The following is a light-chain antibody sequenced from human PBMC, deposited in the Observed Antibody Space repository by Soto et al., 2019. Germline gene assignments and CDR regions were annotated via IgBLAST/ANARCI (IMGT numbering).Light chain of an antibody. CDR3: QQYARSSWT. CDR1: QRVSNSY. Sequence: EIVLAQSPGTLSLSPGERVTLSCRASQRVSNSYLVWYQQKPGQAPKLLIYDSSTRATGIPDRFNASGSGTDFTLSISRLEPDDSAVYYCQQYARSSWTFGQGTKVDIK. J-gene: IGKJ1*01. V-gene: IGKV3-20*01. CDR2: DSS.